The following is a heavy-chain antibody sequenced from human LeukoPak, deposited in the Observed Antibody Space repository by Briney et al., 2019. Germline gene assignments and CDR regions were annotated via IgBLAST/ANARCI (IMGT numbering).Heavy chain of an antibody. V-gene: IGHV5-51*01. CDR3: ARIEYSSSTLFDY. Sequence: GESLKISCKGSGYSVTSYWIGWVRQMPGKGLEWMGIIYPGDSDTRYSPSFQGQVTISADKSISTAYLQWSSLKASDTAMYYCARIEYSSSTLFDYWGQGTLVTVSS. CDR2: IYPGDSDT. D-gene: IGHD6-6*01. CDR1: GYSVTSYW. J-gene: IGHJ4*02.